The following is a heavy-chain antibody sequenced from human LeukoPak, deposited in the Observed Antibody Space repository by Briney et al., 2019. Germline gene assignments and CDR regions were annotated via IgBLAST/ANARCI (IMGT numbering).Heavy chain of an antibody. CDR1: GFSFSIHG. D-gene: IGHD3-3*01. V-gene: IGHV3-23*01. Sequence: GGSLRLSCAASGFSFSIHGMGWVRRAPGKGLEWVSHVRPGDGPTTYAESVKGRFTISRDNAKNSLYLQMNSLRAEDTAVYYCARYYDFWSGYYPSYYYYYMDVWGKGTTVTVSS. CDR2: VRPGDGPT. J-gene: IGHJ6*03. CDR3: ARYYDFWSGYYPSYYYYYMDV.